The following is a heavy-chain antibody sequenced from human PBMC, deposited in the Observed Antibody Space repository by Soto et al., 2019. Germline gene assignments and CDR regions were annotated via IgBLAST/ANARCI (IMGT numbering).Heavy chain of an antibody. V-gene: IGHV4-39*01. Sequence: PSETLSLTCTVSGGSISSSSYYWGWIRQPPGKGLEWIGSIYYSGSTYYNPSLKSRVTISVDTSKNQFSLKLSSVTAADTAVYYCASHSMVRGAFNWLDPWGQGTLVTVSS. D-gene: IGHD3-10*01. CDR2: IYYSGST. CDR3: ASHSMVRGAFNWLDP. CDR1: GGSISSSSYY. J-gene: IGHJ5*02.